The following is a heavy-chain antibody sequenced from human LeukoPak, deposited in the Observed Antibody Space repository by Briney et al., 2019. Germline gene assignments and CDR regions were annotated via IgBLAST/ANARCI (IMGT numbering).Heavy chain of an antibody. D-gene: IGHD3-9*01. Sequence: PSEPLSLTCTVSGGSISSYYWSWIRQPPGKGLEWIGYIYYSGSTNYNPSLKSRVTISVDTSKNQFSLKLSSVTAADTAVYYCARFYYDILTGPNWFDPWGQGTLVTVSS. V-gene: IGHV4-59*01. CDR2: IYYSGST. CDR1: GGSISSYY. J-gene: IGHJ5*02. CDR3: ARFYYDILTGPNWFDP.